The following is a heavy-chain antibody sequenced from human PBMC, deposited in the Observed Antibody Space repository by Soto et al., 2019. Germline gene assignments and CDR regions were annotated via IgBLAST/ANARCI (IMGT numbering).Heavy chain of an antibody. V-gene: IGHV1-18*01. CDR3: ARVPIDLTLANRYYFDY. D-gene: IGHD3-9*01. CDR1: GYTFTSYG. Sequence: ASVKVSCKASGYTFTSYGISWVRQAPGQGLEWMGWISAYNGNTNYAQKLQGRVTMTTDTSTSTAYMELRSLRSDDTAVYYCARVPIDLTLANRYYFDYWGQGTLVTVSS. J-gene: IGHJ4*02. CDR2: ISAYNGNT.